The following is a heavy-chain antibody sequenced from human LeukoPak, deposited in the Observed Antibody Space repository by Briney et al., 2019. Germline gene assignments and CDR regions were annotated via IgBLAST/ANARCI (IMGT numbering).Heavy chain of an antibody. CDR1: GYTFTGYY. D-gene: IGHD2-2*02. CDR3: ARGSKRVAAILTVYYYYYMDV. J-gene: IGHJ6*03. Sequence: AXVKVSCKASGYTFTGYYMHWVRQAPGQGVEWMGRINPNSGGTNYAQKFQGRVTMTRDTSISTAYMELSSLRSEDTAVYYCARGSKRVAAILTVYYYYYMDVWGKGTTVTVSS. V-gene: IGHV1-2*06. CDR2: INPNSGGT.